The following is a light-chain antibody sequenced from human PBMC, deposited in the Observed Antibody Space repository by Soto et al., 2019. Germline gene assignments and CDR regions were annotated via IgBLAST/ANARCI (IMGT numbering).Light chain of an antibody. V-gene: IGKV3-15*01. CDR1: QSLNVY. Sequence: EIVMTQSPATLSVSPVEMATLSFMASQSLNVYLAWYQQKPGQHPRLLLFGASSSATGITARFSGSGSGTEFNLTISSLQSEDFAVYLCQQYDDWLRLTFGGGTKVDIK. CDR3: QQYDDWLRLT. CDR2: GAS. J-gene: IGKJ4*01.